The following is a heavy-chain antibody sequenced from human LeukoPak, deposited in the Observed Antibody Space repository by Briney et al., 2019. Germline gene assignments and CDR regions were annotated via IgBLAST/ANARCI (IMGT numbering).Heavy chain of an antibody. V-gene: IGHV4-34*01. CDR2: INHSGST. CDR3: ARPRYCSSTSCYAFDY. Sequence: SETLSLTCAVYGGSFSGYYWSWIRQPPGKGLEWIGEINHSGSTNYNPSLKSRVTTSVDTSKNQFSLKLSSVTAADTAVYYCARPRYCSSTSCYAFDYWGQGTLVTVSS. CDR1: GGSFSGYY. D-gene: IGHD2-2*01. J-gene: IGHJ4*02.